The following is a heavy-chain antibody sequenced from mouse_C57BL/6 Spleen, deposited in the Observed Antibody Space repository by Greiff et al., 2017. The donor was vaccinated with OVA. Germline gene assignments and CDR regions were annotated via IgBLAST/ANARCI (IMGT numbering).Heavy chain of an antibody. CDR3: VRENDSYLDWYFDV. Sequence: EVMLVESGGGLVQPKGSLKLSCAASGFTFNTYAMHWVRQAPGKGLEWVARLRSKSNNYATYYADSVKDRFTISRDDSQSMLYLQMNNLKTEDTAMYYCVRENDSYLDWYFDVWGTGTTVTVSS. CDR1: GFTFNTYA. J-gene: IGHJ1*03. D-gene: IGHD2-3*01. CDR2: LRSKSNNYAT. V-gene: IGHV10-3*01.